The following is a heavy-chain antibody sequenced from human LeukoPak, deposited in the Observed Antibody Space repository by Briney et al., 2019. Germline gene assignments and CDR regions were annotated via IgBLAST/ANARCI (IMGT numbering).Heavy chain of an antibody. CDR2: IYHSGST. V-gene: IGHV4-38-2*01. CDR3: ARPYDFWSGLYAFDI. CDR1: GYSISSGYY. D-gene: IGHD3-3*01. Sequence: TSETLSLTCAVSGYSISSGYYCGWIRQPPGKGLEWIGSIYHSGSTYYNPSLKSRVTISVDTSKNQFSLKLSSVTAADTAVYYCARPYDFWSGLYAFDIWGQGTMVTVSS. J-gene: IGHJ3*02.